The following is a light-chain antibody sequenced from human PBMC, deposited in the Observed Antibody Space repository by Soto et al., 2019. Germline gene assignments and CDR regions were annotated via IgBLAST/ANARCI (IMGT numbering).Light chain of an antibody. V-gene: IGLV2-14*01. CDR2: GVT. Sequence: QSVLTQPASVSGSPGQSITISCTGTSSDIGAYNHVSWYQHHPGKAPKVIIYGVTNRPSGVSNRFSGSKSGNTASLTISGLQPEDEADYYCKSHKTLRTYVFGTGTKVTVL. CDR1: SSDIGAYNH. CDR3: KSHKTLRTYV. J-gene: IGLJ1*01.